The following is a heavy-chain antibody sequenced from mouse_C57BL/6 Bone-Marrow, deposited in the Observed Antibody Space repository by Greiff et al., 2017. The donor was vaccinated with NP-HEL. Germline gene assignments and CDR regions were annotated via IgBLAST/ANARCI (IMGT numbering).Heavy chain of an antibody. J-gene: IGHJ3*01. CDR1: GYTFTDYE. CDR2: IDPETGGT. CDR3: PIYYDYALFAY. Sequence: QVQLQQSGAELVRPGASVTLSCKASGYTFTDYEMHWVKQTPVHGLEWIGAIDPETGGTAYNQKFKGKAILTADKSSSTAYMELRSLTSEDSAVYYCPIYYDYALFAYWGQGTLVTVSA. D-gene: IGHD2-4*01. V-gene: IGHV1-15*01.